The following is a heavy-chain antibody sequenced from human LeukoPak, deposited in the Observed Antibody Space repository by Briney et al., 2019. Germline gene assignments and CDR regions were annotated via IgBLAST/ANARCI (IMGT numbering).Heavy chain of an antibody. D-gene: IGHD3-3*01. CDR3: AKDHGD. CDR1: GFTFSIYG. Sequence: GGSLRLSCAASGFTFSIYGMTWVRQAPGKGLEWVSTIDSGGGTYYADSGKGRFTISRDNSKNTLDLQMNSLRAEDTAVYYCAKDHGDWGQGTLVTVSS. CDR2: IDSGGGT. J-gene: IGHJ4*02. V-gene: IGHV3-23*01.